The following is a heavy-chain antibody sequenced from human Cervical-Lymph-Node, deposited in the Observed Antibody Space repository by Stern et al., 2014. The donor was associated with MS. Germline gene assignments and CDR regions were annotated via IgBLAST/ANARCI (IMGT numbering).Heavy chain of an antibody. CDR3: AREYIGDY. CDR2: IYSGGTT. D-gene: IGHD6-6*01. V-gene: IGHV3-66*02. J-gene: IGHJ4*02. Sequence: EVQLVESGGGLVQPGGSLRLSCAASGFTVSSNYMSWVRQAPGKGLEWVSLIYSGGTTYYADSVKGRFTISRDNSKNTLYLQMNSLRAEDTAVYYCAREYIGDYWGQGTLVTVSS. CDR1: GFTVSSNY.